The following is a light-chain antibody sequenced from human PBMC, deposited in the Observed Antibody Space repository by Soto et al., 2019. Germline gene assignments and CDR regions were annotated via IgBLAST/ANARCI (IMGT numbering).Light chain of an antibody. CDR1: QTVSNS. J-gene: IGKJ4*01. CDR3: QQYSDWPLT. Sequence: EILMTQSPVTLSVSLGDTATLSCRASQTVSNSYLAWYQQKPEQAPRLLISGASTRAARVPVRFSGSGSGTEFTLTISSLQSEDFAVYYCQQYSDWPLTFGGGTKLEI. CDR2: GAS. V-gene: IGKV3-15*01.